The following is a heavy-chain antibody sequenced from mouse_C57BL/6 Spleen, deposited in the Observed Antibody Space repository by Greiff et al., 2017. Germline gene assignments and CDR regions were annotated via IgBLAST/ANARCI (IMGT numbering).Heavy chain of an antibody. Sequence: EVQLVESGPGLVKPSQSLSLTCSVTGYSFTSGYYWNWIRQFPGNKLEWMGYISYDGSNNYNPSLKNRISITRDTSKNQFFLKLNSVTTEDTATYYCAREGITAVVADYWGQGTTLTVSS. V-gene: IGHV3-6*01. CDR2: ISYDGSN. CDR1: GYSFTSGYY. D-gene: IGHD1-1*01. CDR3: AREGITAVVADY. J-gene: IGHJ2*01.